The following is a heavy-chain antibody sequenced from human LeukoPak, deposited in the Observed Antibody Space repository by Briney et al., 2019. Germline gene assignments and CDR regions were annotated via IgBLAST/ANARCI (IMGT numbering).Heavy chain of an antibody. D-gene: IGHD5-24*01. J-gene: IGHJ4*02. CDR1: GYTFSSYW. Sequence: GGSLRLSCAASGYTFSSYWMHWVRQAPGKGLVWVSRIDTDGSITSYADSVKGRFTISRDNAKNTLYLQMNSLRADDTAVYYCARSVLKERDGYNYWGQGTLVTASS. CDR2: IDTDGSIT. V-gene: IGHV3-74*01. CDR3: ARSVLKERDGYNY.